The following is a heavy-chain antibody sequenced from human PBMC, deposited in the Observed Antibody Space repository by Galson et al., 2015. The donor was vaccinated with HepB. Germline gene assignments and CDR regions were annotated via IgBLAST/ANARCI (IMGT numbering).Heavy chain of an antibody. V-gene: IGHV3-53*04. CDR1: GFTVSSNY. CDR2: IYSGGST. D-gene: IGHD4-17*01. CDR3: ARIYGDYPYDAFDI. Sequence: SLRLSCAASGFTVSSNYMSWVRQAPGKGLEWVSVIYSGGSTYYADSVKGRFTISRHNSKNTLYLQMNSLSAEDTAVYYCARIYGDYPYDAFDIWGQGTMVTVSS. J-gene: IGHJ3*02.